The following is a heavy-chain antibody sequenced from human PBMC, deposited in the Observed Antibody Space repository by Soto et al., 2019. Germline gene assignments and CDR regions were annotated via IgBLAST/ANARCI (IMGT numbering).Heavy chain of an antibody. J-gene: IGHJ5*02. CDR3: ATSFYP. V-gene: IGHV4-59*01. D-gene: IGHD3-3*01. CDR2: IYYNGTT. Sequence: SQTLSLTWTVVGGSSSNFQWSWVRKPPGKRLEWIGYIYYNGTTSYNPSLKSRVTISVDMSKNHLSLTLTSVTAADTAVYYCATSFYPWGQGTLDPVSP. CDR1: GGSSSNFQ.